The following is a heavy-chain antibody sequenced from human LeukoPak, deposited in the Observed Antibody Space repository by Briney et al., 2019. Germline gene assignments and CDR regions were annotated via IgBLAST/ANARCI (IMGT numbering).Heavy chain of an antibody. J-gene: IGHJ4*02. D-gene: IGHD4-17*01. CDR1: GFTFSRHG. V-gene: IGHV3-33*01. CDR2: IWYDGSNK. Sequence: GGSLGLSCAASGFTFSRHGMHWVRQAPGKGLEWVAVIWYDGSNKYYADSVKGRFTISRDSSKNTLYLQMNSLRAEDTAVYYCARDAYGDYYFDYWGQGTLVTVSS. CDR3: ARDAYGDYYFDY.